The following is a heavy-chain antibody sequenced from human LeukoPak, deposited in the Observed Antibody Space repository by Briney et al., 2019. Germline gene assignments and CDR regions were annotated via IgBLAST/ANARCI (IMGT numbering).Heavy chain of an antibody. CDR2: INTDGSVT. Sequence: GGSLRLSCAASGFAFSSYWMHWVRQVPGKGLLWVSRINTDGSVTNYADSVKGRFTISRDNTKNTLYLQMDSLRGEDTAVYYCSRDLRGPRDYWGQGTLVTVSS. CDR1: GFAFSSYW. CDR3: SRDLRGPRDY. D-gene: IGHD3-10*01. J-gene: IGHJ4*02. V-gene: IGHV3-74*01.